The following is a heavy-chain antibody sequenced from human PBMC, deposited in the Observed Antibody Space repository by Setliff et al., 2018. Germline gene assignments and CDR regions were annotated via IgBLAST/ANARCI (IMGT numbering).Heavy chain of an antibody. V-gene: IGHV1-8*01. J-gene: IGHJ3*02. CDR1: GYTFTSYD. Sequence: ASVKVSCKASGYTFTSYDINWVRQATGQGLEWMGWMNPNSGNTGYAQRFQGRVTMTRNTSISTAYMELSSLRSEDTAVYYCARAGRAVVNAFDIWGQGTMVTVS. CDR3: ARAGRAVVNAFDI. D-gene: IGHD2-15*01. CDR2: MNPNSGNT.